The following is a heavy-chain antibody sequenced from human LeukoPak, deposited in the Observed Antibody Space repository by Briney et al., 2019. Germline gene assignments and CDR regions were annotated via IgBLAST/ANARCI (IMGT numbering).Heavy chain of an antibody. Sequence: GGSLRLSCAASGFTVSSNYMSWVRQAPGKGLEWVSVIYSGGSTYYADSVKGRFTISRDNSKNTLYLQMNSLRAEDTAVYYCAKDPKIGRDYYYMDVWGKGTTVIVSS. D-gene: IGHD1-26*01. J-gene: IGHJ6*03. CDR2: IYSGGST. V-gene: IGHV3-53*05. CDR3: AKDPKIGRDYYYMDV. CDR1: GFTVSSNY.